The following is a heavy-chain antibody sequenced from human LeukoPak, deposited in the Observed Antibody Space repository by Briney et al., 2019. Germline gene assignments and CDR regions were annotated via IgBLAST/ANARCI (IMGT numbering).Heavy chain of an antibody. D-gene: IGHD4-17*01. CDR3: ARWTTVTRAFDF. CDR2: INHSGST. V-gene: IGHV4-34*01. CDR1: GGSFSGYY. Sequence: TASETLSLTCAVYGGSFSGYYWSWIRQPPGKGLEWIGEINHSGSTNYNPSLKSRVTISVDTSKNQFSLTLNSVTAADTGVYYCARWTTVTRAFDFWGQGTLVTVSS. J-gene: IGHJ4*02.